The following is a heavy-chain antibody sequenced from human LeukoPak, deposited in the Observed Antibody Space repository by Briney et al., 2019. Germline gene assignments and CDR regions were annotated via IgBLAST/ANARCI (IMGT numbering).Heavy chain of an antibody. CDR2: IIAGTGIT. J-gene: IGHJ4*02. D-gene: IGHD3-10*01. CDR3: ARTSGSGSFYTN. V-gene: IGHV1-3*01. Sequence: GASVKVSCKASGYNFTTYAIHWVRQAPGQRLEWMGGIIAGTGITQYSQKFQGRVTFTRDTSANAAYMEVSSLRSEDTALYFCARTSGSGSFYTNWGQGTLVTVSS. CDR1: GYNFTTYA.